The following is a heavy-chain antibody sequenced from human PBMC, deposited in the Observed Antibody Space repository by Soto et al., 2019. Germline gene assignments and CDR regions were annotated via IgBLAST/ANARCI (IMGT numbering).Heavy chain of an antibody. CDR2: ISYDGSNK. Sequence: PGGSLRLSCAASGFTFSSYGMHWVRQAPGKGLEWVAVISYDGSNKYYADSVKGRFTISRDNSKNTLYLQMNSLRAEDTAVYYCAKDLITMVRGVRHYYYYGMDVWGQGTTVTVYS. CDR1: GFTFSSYG. V-gene: IGHV3-30*18. D-gene: IGHD3-10*01. CDR3: AKDLITMVRGVRHYYYYGMDV. J-gene: IGHJ6*02.